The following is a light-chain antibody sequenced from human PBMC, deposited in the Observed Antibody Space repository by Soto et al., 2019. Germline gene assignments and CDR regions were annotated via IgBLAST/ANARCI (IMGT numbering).Light chain of an antibody. J-gene: IGLJ1*01. CDR3: CSYVGGYSYV. V-gene: IGLV2-11*01. CDR1: SSDVGDYNS. CDR2: DVS. Sequence: QSALTQPRSVSGSPGQSVTVSCIGTSSDVGDYNSVSWYQQHPGKAPKLMIYDVSKRPSGVPDRFSGSKPGNTASLTISGLQAEDEADYYCCSYVGGYSYVFGIGTKVTVL.